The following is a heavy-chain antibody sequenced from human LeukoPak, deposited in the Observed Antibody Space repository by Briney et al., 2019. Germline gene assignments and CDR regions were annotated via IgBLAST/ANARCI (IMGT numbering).Heavy chain of an antibody. V-gene: IGHV3-66*01. D-gene: IGHD1-1*01. CDR2: IYRGGSP. CDR1: GFTVSSTY. Sequence: GVSLRLSCAASGFTVSSTYMSWVRQAPGKGLEWVSVIYRGGSPFYADPVKGRFTISRDSSKNTVYLQMNCLRAEDTAVYHCARGGPVTGRFSTPRASDYWGQEILVTVSS. J-gene: IGHJ4*02. CDR3: ARGGPVTGRFSTPRASDY.